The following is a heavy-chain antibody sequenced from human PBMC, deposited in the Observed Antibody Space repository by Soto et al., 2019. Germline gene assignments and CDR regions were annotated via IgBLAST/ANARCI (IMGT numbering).Heavy chain of an antibody. Sequence: ASVKVSCKASGGTFSSYAISWVRQAPGQGLEWVGGIIPIFGTANYAQKFQGRVTITADKSTSTAYMELSSLRSEDTAVYYCAYEYYYDSSGYYSNWFDPWGQGTLVTVSS. V-gene: IGHV1-69*06. CDR1: GGTFSSYA. J-gene: IGHJ5*02. CDR3: AYEYYYDSSGYYSNWFDP. CDR2: IIPIFGTA. D-gene: IGHD3-22*01.